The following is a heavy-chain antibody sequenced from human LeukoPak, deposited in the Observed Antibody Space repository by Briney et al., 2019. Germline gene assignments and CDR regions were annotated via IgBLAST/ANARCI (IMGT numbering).Heavy chain of an antibody. D-gene: IGHD2-15*01. CDR2: IYHSGST. CDR3: ARDHCSGGSCYRGYFDY. V-gene: IGHV4-38-2*02. J-gene: IGHJ4*02. Sequence: PSETLSPTCTVSGYSISSGYYWGWIRQPPGKGLEWIGSIYHSGSTYYNPSLKSRVTISVDTSKNQFSLKLSSVTAADTAVYYCARDHCSGGSCYRGYFDYWGQGTLVTVSS. CDR1: GYSISSGYY.